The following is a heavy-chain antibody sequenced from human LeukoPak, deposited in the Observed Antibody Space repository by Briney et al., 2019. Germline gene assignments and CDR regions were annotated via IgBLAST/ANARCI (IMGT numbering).Heavy chain of an antibody. CDR3: ARHCSGDNCYFYGMDV. J-gene: IGHJ6*02. V-gene: IGHV4-59*08. D-gene: IGHD2-15*01. CDR2: IYYTGNT. CDR1: GGPISSYY. Sequence: SETLSLTCTVSGGPISSYYWSWIRQPPGKGLEWIGYIYYTGNTNYDPSLKSRVTISIDTSKNQISLKLSSVTAADTAVYYCARHCSGDNCYFYGMDVWGQGTTVTVSS.